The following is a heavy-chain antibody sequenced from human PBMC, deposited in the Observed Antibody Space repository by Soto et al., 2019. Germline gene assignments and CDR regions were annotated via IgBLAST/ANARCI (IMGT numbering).Heavy chain of an antibody. V-gene: IGHV3-23*01. J-gene: IGHJ4*02. CDR3: AKDWYSGYCSGGSCSDY. CDR1: GFTFSSYA. CDR2: ISGSGGST. D-gene: IGHD2-15*01. Sequence: EVQLLESGGGLVQPGGSLRLSCAASGFTFSSYAMSWVRQAPGKGLEWVSAISGSGGSTYYADSVKGRFTISRDNSKNTLYLQMNSLRAEDTAVYYCAKDWYSGYCSGGSCSDYWGQGTLVTVSS.